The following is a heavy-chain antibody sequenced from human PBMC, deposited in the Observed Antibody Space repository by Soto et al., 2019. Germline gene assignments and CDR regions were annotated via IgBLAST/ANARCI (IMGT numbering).Heavy chain of an antibody. V-gene: IGHV3-33*03. J-gene: IGHJ4*02. CDR3: ARWGCSGSNCNLNQRSYDL. D-gene: IGHD2-15*01. CDR2: IWYDGSNK. Sequence: QVQLVESGGGVVQPGSSLRLSCAASGFIFNEYGMHWVRQAPGKGLEWVAVIWYDGSNKYYADSVKGRFTISRDNSKNTMSLQMNSLRAEDTAVYYCARWGCSGSNCNLNQRSYDLWGQGTLVTVSS. CDR1: GFIFNEYG.